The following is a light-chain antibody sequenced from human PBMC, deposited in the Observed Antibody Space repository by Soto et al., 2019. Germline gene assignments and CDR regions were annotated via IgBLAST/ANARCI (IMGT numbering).Light chain of an antibody. J-gene: IGLJ3*02. CDR1: SGHSGYI. CDR2: VERSGAY. CDR3: ATWDSNTRV. V-gene: IGLV4-60*03. Sequence: QSVVTQSSSACASLGSSVKLTCSLSSGHSGYIIAWHQQQPGKAPRFLMKVERSGAYNKGSGVPDRFSGSSSGADRYLTISNLQSEDEADYYCATWDSNTRVFGGGTKLTVL.